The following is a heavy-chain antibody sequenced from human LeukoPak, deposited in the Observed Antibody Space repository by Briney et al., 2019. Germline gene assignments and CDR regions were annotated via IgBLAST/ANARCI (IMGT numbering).Heavy chain of an antibody. CDR3: ARDEYYYDSSGYSFDLTY. CDR1: GGTFSSYA. Sequence: GASVKVSCKASGGTFSSYAISWVRQAPGQGLEWMGWINPNSGGTNYAQKFQGRVTMTRDTSISTAYMELSRLRSDDTAVYYCARDEYYYDSSGYSFDLTYWGQGTLVTVSS. CDR2: INPNSGGT. V-gene: IGHV1-2*02. J-gene: IGHJ4*02. D-gene: IGHD3-22*01.